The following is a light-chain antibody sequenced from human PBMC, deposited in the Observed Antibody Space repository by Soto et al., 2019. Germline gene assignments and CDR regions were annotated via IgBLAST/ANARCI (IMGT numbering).Light chain of an antibody. J-gene: IGKJ5*01. CDR3: QQYNSYWYT. CDR1: QSISGW. V-gene: IGKV1-5*03. CDR2: KAT. Sequence: DIQMTQSPSTLSASVGDRVTITCRASQSISGWLAWYQQKPGKAPKLLIYKATHLESGVPSRFSGSGSGTEFTLTISSLHSDDSATYYCQQYNSYWYTFGQGTRLEIK.